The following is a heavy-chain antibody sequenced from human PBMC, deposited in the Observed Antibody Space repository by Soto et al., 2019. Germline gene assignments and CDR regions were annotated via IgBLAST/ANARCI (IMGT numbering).Heavy chain of an antibody. D-gene: IGHD3-3*01. Sequence: AGGSLRLSCAAPGFAFCTYFIKWVPPAPGEGLEWVSAISGSGGSTYYADSVKGRFTISRDNSKNTLYLQMNSLRAEDTAVYYCAKDQFGVVIGGESWFDPWGQGTLVTVSS. CDR2: ISGSGGST. CDR1: GFAFCTYF. V-gene: IGHV3-23*01. J-gene: IGHJ5*02. CDR3: AKDQFGVVIGGESWFDP.